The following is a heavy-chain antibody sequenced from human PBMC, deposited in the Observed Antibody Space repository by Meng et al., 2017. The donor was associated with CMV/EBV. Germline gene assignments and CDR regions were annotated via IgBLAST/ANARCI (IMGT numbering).Heavy chain of an antibody. Sequence: SETLSLTCTASGGSISSYYWSWIRQPPGKGLEWIGYIYYSGSTNYNPSLKSRVTISVDTSKNQFSLKLSSVTAADTAVYYCAREGLDSSGSYAFDIWGQGTMVTFS. V-gene: IGHV4-59*01. CDR1: GGSISSYY. CDR3: AREGLDSSGSYAFDI. D-gene: IGHD3-22*01. CDR2: IYYSGST. J-gene: IGHJ3*02.